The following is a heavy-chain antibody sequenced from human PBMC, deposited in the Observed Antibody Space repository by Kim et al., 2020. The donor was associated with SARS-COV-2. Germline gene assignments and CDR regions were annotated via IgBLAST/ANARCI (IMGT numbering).Heavy chain of an antibody. J-gene: IGHJ5*02. V-gene: IGHV4-61*01. CDR2: IYYSGST. Sequence: SETLSLTCTVSGGSISSGSHYWSWIRQPPGKGLEWIGYIYYSGSTRSNPSLKSRVIISVDTSKNQFSLKLNSVTAADTAMYYCAREKKSGVRYNWFYPWG. D-gene: IGHD3-3*01. CDR3: AREKKSGVRYNWFYP. CDR1: GGSISSGSHY.